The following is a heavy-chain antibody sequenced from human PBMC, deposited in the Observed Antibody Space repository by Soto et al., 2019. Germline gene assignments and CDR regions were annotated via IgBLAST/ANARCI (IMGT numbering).Heavy chain of an antibody. V-gene: IGHV3-23*01. CDR2: ITGSGDGT. Sequence: LRLSWSVFWGTCVDYGRNCVLKTPRQEPEWVASITGSGDGTFYADSVKGRFSISRDNSNNTLYLQMNSLRGEDTAVYYCTNASGDSLSFPCFDPWGLGPLVTVSS. J-gene: IGHJ5*02. CDR1: WGTCVDYG. CDR3: TNASGDSLSFPCFDP. D-gene: IGHD3-16*02.